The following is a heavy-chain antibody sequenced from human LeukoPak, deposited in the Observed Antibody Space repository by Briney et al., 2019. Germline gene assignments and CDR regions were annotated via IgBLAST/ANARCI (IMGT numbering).Heavy chain of an antibody. V-gene: IGHV1-8*01. J-gene: IGHJ5*02. CDR1: GYTFTSND. CDR3: VRVPQRVPHNWFDP. CDR2: MNPHSASA. D-gene: IGHD1-1*01. Sequence: ASVKVSCKASGYTFTSNDINWVRQATGQGLEWMGWMNPHSASAGYAQKFQGRVIMTWDTSISTAYMELSSLTSDDTAVYYCVRVPQRVPHNWFDPWGQGTLVTVSS.